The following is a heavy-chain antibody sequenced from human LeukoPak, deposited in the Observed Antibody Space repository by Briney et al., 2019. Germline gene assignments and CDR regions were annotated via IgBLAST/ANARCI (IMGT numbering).Heavy chain of an antibody. CDR2: IYYSGNT. V-gene: IGHV4-39*01. Sequence: SETLSLTCTVSGNSMNISTYYWGWVRQSPGKGLEWMGSIYYSGNTYYNPSLKSRVTISVDTSKNQFSLKLSSVTAADTDVYYCARQRRFGEPWYFDYWGQGALVTVSS. CDR1: GNSMNISTYY. J-gene: IGHJ4*02. D-gene: IGHD3-16*01. CDR3: ARQRRFGEPWYFDY.